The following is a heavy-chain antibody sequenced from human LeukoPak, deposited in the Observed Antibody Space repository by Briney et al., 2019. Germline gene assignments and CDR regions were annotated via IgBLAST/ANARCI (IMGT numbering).Heavy chain of an antibody. V-gene: IGHV4-59*01. Sequence: SETLSLTCTVSGGSISSYYWSWIRQPPGKGLEWIGYIYYSGSTNYNPSLKSRVTISVDTSKNQFSLKLSSVTAADTAVYYCARVRLWFGKLLGSRAFDIWGQGTMVTVSS. CDR1: GGSISSYY. CDR3: ARVRLWFGKLLGSRAFDI. CDR2: IYYSGST. J-gene: IGHJ3*02. D-gene: IGHD3-10*01.